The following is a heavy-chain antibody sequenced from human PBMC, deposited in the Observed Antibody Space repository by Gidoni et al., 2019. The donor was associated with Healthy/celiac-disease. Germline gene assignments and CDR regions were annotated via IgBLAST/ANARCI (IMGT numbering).Heavy chain of an antibody. D-gene: IGHD3-10*01. V-gene: IGHV4-39*01. CDR3: ARHRRTTMVRGINWFDP. J-gene: IGHJ5*02. CDR1: GGSISSSSYY. Sequence: QLQLQESGPGLVKPSETLSLTCTVSGGSISSSSYYWGWIRQPPGKGLEWIGSIYYSGSTYYNPSLKSRVTISVDTSKNQFSLKLSSVTAADTAVYYCARHRRTTMVRGINWFDPWGQGTLVTVSS. CDR2: IYYSGST.